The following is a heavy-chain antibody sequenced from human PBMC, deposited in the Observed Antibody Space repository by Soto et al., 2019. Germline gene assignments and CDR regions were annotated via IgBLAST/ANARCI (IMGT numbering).Heavy chain of an antibody. J-gene: IGHJ4*02. D-gene: IGHD5-18*01. CDR1: GFTFSSYG. V-gene: IGHV3-33*01. CDR2: IWYDGSNK. Sequence: LRLSCAASGFTFSSYGMHWVRQAPGKGLEWVAVIWYDGSNKYYADSVKGRFTISRDNSKNTLYLQMNSLRAEDTAVYYCARDQGRGYNYGSDYWGQGTLVTVSS. CDR3: ARDQGRGYNYGSDY.